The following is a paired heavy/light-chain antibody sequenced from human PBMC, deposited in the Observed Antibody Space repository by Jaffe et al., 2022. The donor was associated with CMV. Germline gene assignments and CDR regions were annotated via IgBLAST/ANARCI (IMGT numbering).Heavy chain of an antibody. CDR2: ISGSGGST. CDR3: AKVVRAARWFSRAGQNWFDP. J-gene: IGHJ5*02. V-gene: IGHV3-23*01. Sequence: EVQLLESGGGLVQPGGSLRLSCAASGFTFSSYAMSWVRQAPGKGLEWVSAISGSGGSTYYADSVKGRFTISRDNSKNTLYLQMNSLRAEDTAVYYCAKVVRAARWFSRAGQNWFDPWGQGTLVTVSS. CDR1: GFTFSSYA. D-gene: IGHD3-10*01.
Light chain of an antibody. CDR3: QQYDNLRGT. CDR2: DAS. CDR1: QDISNY. V-gene: IGKV1-33*01. J-gene: IGKJ5*01. Sequence: DIQMTQSPSSLSASVGDRVTITCQASQDISNYLNWYQQKPGKAPKLLIYDASNLETGVPSRFSGSGSGTDFTFTISSLQPEDIATYYCQQYDNLRGTFGQGTRLEIK.